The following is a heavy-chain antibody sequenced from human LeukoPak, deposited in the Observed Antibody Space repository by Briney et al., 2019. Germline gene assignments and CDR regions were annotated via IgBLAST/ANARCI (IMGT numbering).Heavy chain of an antibody. CDR2: IYYSGST. Sequence: ASETLSLTCTVSGGSISSGDYYWSWIRQPPGKGLEWIGYIYYSGSTYYNPSLKSRVTISVDTSKNQFFLKLSSVTAADTAVYYCARVGYDFWSGYFDYWGQGTLVTVSS. D-gene: IGHD3-3*01. CDR1: GGSISSGDYY. CDR3: ARVGYDFWSGYFDY. J-gene: IGHJ4*02. V-gene: IGHV4-30-4*01.